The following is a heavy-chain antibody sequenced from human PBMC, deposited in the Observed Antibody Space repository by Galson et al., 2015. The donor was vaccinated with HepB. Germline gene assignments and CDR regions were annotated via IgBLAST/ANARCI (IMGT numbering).Heavy chain of an antibody. CDR3: VRADFGVAIPFATLDF. Sequence: SLRLSCAASGFTFTTYSFSWVRQAPGKGLEWVSSISRSVRYIYYADSLQGRFTIPRDNAKNSQYLQMNSLRAEDTAMYYCVRADFGVAIPFATLDFWGQGVLVTVAS. J-gene: IGHJ4*02. CDR2: ISRSVRYI. V-gene: IGHV3-21*01. D-gene: IGHD3-3*01. CDR1: GFTFTTYS.